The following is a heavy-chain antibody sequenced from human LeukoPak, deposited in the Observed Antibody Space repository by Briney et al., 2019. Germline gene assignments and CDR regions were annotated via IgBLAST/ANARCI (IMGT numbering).Heavy chain of an antibody. V-gene: IGHV3-9*01. CDR2: ISWNSGSI. D-gene: IGHD4-17*01. J-gene: IGHJ4*02. CDR1: GFTFDDYA. Sequence: PGGSLRLSCAASGFTFDDYAMHWVRQAPGKGLEWVSGISWNSGSIGYADSVKGRFTISRDNAKNTLYLQLDSLRAEDTATYYCARRVTTFLSWGQGTLVIVSS. CDR3: ARRVTTFLS.